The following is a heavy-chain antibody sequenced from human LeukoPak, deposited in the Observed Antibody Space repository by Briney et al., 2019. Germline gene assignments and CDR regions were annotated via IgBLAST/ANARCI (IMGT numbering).Heavy chain of an antibody. V-gene: IGHV4-59*01. CDR3: ARSGMGYCSSTSCYPFDY. J-gene: IGHJ4*02. CDR1: GGSISSYY. Sequence: SETLSLTCTVSGGSISSYYWSWIRQPPGKGLEWIGYIYYSGSTDYNPSLRGRVTISVDTFKNQFSLKLSSVTAADTAVYYCARSGMGYCSSTSCYPFDYWGQGTLVTVSS. CDR2: IYYSGST. D-gene: IGHD2-2*01.